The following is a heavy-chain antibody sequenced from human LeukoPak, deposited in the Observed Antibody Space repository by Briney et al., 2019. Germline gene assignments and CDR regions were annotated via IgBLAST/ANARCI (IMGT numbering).Heavy chain of an antibody. D-gene: IGHD3-3*01. CDR3: ARDSYRFLEWLLSLIKNFDY. Sequence: GGSLRLSCAASGFTFSSYAMHWVRQAPGKGLEWVAVISYDGSNKYYADSVKGRFTISRDNSKNTLYLQMNSLRAEDTALYHCARDSYRFLEWLLSLIKNFDYWGQGTLVTVSS. CDR1: GFTFSSYA. J-gene: IGHJ4*02. CDR2: ISYDGSNK. V-gene: IGHV3-30*04.